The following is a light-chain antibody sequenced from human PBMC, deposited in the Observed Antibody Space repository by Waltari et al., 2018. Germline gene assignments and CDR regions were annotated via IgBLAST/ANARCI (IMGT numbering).Light chain of an antibody. CDR1: QTISSW. CDR2: KAS. J-gene: IGKJ1*01. Sequence: DIQMTQSPSSLSASVGDRVTITCRASQTISSWLAWYQQKPGKAPKRLIYKASTLESGVPSRFSGSGSGTEFTLTISSLQPGDFATYYCQQFNSFPWTFGHGTKVEIK. CDR3: QQFNSFPWT. V-gene: IGKV1-5*03.